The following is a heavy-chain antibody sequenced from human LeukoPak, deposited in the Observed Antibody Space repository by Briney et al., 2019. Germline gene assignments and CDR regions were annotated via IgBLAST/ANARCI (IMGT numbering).Heavy chain of an antibody. CDR3: ARIYSYGFLGMDV. Sequence: SETLSLTCTVSGASISSYYWSWIRQPPGKGLEWIGYIYYSGSTNYNPSLKSRVTISVDTSKNQFSLKLSSVTAADTAVYYCARIYSYGFLGMDVWGQGTTVTVSS. D-gene: IGHD5-18*01. V-gene: IGHV4-59*01. J-gene: IGHJ6*02. CDR2: IYYSGST. CDR1: GASISSYY.